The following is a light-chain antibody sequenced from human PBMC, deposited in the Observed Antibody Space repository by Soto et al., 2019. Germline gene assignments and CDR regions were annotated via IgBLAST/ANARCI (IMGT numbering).Light chain of an antibody. CDR3: QHSFSTPYT. V-gene: IGKV1-39*01. J-gene: IGKJ2*01. CDR2: TAS. Sequence: DIQMTQSPSSLSASVGDSVTIPCRASQRISKYLNWYQQRSGRAPRLLIHTASSLHSGVPSRFSGSGSGSDFTLTISSLQPEDFATYFCQHSFSTPYTFGQGTKLEI. CDR1: QRISKY.